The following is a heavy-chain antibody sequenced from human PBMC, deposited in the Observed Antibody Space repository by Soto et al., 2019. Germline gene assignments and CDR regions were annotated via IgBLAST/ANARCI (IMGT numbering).Heavy chain of an antibody. D-gene: IGHD2-2*01. J-gene: IGHJ6*02. Sequence: SVKVSCKASGDTFSTYSITWMRQVPGQGLEWMGGIIPRSAKSNYAQKFQGRVTITADESTSTAYMELGSLRSEDTAVYYCAREGFVLVPTTVNSDYYYYAMDVWGQGTTVTVSS. CDR1: GDTFSTYS. CDR2: IIPRSAKS. V-gene: IGHV1-69*13. CDR3: AREGFVLVPTTVNSDYYYYAMDV.